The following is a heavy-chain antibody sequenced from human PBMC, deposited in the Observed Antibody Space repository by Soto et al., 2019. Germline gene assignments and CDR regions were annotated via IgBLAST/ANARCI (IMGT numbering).Heavy chain of an antibody. Sequence: GGSLRLSCAASGFPFNNAWRNWVRQAPGKGLEWVGRMKSKGDGATTDYGAPVKGRFTISRDDSKNTLYLQMNSLKTEDTAVYYCTTEPRYTDASHIWGQGTMVTVSS. V-gene: IGHV3-15*01. CDR2: MKSKGDGATT. D-gene: IGHD1-1*01. J-gene: IGHJ3*02. CDR3: TTEPRYTDASHI. CDR1: GFPFNNAW.